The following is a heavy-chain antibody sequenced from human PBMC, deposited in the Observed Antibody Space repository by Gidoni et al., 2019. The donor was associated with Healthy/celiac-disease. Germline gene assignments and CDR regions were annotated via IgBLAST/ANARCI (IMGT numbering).Heavy chain of an antibody. D-gene: IGHD3-3*01. CDR1: GATYSSYA. V-gene: IGHV1-69*01. CDR2: IIPIFSTA. J-gene: IGHJ4*02. CDR3: ARSTITIFGVVIYYFDY. Sequence: QVQLLQSGAEAKTPVSAVKVACKASGATYSSYAISCVRQAPGQGLEWMGGIIPIFSTANYAQKFQGRVTSTADESTSTAYMELSRLRSEDTAVYYCARSTITIFGVVIYYFDYWGQGTLVTVSS.